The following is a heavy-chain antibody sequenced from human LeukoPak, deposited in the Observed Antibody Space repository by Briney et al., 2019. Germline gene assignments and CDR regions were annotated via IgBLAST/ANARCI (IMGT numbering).Heavy chain of an antibody. Sequence: SVKVSCKASGGTFSSYAISWVRQAPGQGLEWMGRIIPIFGTANYAQKFQGRVTITTDESTSTAYMELSSLRSVDTAVYYCARTAYYDILTGPWGAFDIWGQGTMVTVSS. V-gene: IGHV1-69*05. CDR2: IIPIFGTA. D-gene: IGHD3-9*01. CDR3: ARTAYYDILTGPWGAFDI. J-gene: IGHJ3*02. CDR1: GGTFSSYA.